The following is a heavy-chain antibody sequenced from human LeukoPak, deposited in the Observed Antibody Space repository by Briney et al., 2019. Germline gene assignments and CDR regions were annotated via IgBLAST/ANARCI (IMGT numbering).Heavy chain of an antibody. CDR3: ARAGHYDSSGYYYGGYYYYMGV. V-gene: IGHV3-33*01. CDR2: IWYDGSNK. Sequence: GGSLRLSCAASGFTFSSYGMHWVRQAPGKGLEWVAVIWYDGSNKYYADSVKGRFTISRDNSKNTLYLQMNSLRAEDTAVYYCARAGHYDSSGYYYGGYYYYMGVWGKGTTVTVSS. D-gene: IGHD3-22*01. J-gene: IGHJ6*03. CDR1: GFTFSSYG.